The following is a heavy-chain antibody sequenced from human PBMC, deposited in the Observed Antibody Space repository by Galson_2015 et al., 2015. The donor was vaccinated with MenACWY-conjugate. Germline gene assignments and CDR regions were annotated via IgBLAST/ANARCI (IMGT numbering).Heavy chain of an antibody. CDR2: IYHSGAT. CDR3: ARRATTGWF. V-gene: IGHV4-59*13. D-gene: IGHD4-17*01. J-gene: IGHJ5*01. Sequence: ETLSLTCTVSGASMSNYSWTWVRQSPEKGLEWIGHIYHSGATNYNPSLQSRVIISADASKGQISLNLASVSAADTAVYFCARRATTGWF. CDR1: GASMSNYS.